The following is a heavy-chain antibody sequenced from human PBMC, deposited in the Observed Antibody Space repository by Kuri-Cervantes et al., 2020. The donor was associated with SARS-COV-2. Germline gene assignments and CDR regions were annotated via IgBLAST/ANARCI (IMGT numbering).Heavy chain of an antibody. V-gene: IGHV1-69*06. CDR1: GGTFSSYA. D-gene: IGHD6-25*01. CDR3: ARGRAAAYAFDI. J-gene: IGHJ3*02. CDR2: IIPIFGTA. Sequence: SVKVSCKASGGTFSSYAISWVRQAPGHGLEWMGGIIPIFGTANYAQKFQGRVTITADKSTSTAYMELSSLRSEDTAVYYCARGRAAAYAFDIWGQGTMVTVSS.